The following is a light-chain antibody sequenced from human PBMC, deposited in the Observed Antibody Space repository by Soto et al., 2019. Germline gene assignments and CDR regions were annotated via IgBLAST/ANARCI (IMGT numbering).Light chain of an antibody. V-gene: IGLV2-14*03. J-gene: IGLJ1*01. Sequence: QSALTQPASVSGSPGQSIAISCTGTSSDVGEYNYVSWYQQYPGKVPKLMIYDVSSRPSGVSDRFSGSKSGNTASLTISGLRAEDEADYYCASYTSSTAYVFGAGTQVTVL. CDR1: SSDVGEYNY. CDR2: DVS. CDR3: ASYTSSTAYV.